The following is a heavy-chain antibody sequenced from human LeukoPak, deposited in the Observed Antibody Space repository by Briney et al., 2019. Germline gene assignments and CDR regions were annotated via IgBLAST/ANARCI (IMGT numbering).Heavy chain of an antibody. J-gene: IGHJ3*02. CDR2: ISYDGSNK. CDR1: GFTFSSYA. CDR3: ARERWELPNDAFDI. Sequence: GGSLRLSCAASGFTFSSYAMHRVRRAPGKGLEWVAVISYDGSNKYYVDSVKGRFTISRDNSKNTLYLQMNSLRAEDTAVYYCARERWELPNDAFDIWGQGTMVTVSS. V-gene: IGHV3-30*04. D-gene: IGHD1-26*01.